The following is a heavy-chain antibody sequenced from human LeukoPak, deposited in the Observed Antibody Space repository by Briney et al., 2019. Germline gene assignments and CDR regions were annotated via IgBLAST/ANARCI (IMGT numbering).Heavy chain of an antibody. V-gene: IGHV3-23*01. CDR3: AREGYYYDNTGYHRLFDY. J-gene: IGHJ4*02. D-gene: IGHD3-22*01. CDR2: FSGSGGST. Sequence: GGSLRLSCAASGFTFSSYAMSWVRQAPGKGLECISGFSGSGGSTYYADSVKGRFTISRDNSKNTLYLQMNSLRAEDTAVYYCAREGYYYDNTGYHRLFDYWGQGTLVAVSS. CDR1: GFTFSSYA.